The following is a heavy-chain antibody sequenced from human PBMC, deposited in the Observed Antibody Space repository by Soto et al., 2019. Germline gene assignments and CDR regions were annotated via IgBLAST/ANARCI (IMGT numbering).Heavy chain of an antibody. V-gene: IGHV3-30*18. D-gene: IGHD1-26*01. J-gene: IGHJ4*02. CDR2: ISYDGSNK. CDR3: AKGWVGATTVGFYDY. Sequence: QVQLVESGGGVVQPGRSLRLSCAASGFTFSSYGMHWVRQAPGKGLEWVAVISYDGSNKYYADSVKGRFTISRDNSKNTLYLQMNSLRAEDTAVYYCAKGWVGATTVGFYDYWGQGTLVTVSS. CDR1: GFTFSSYG.